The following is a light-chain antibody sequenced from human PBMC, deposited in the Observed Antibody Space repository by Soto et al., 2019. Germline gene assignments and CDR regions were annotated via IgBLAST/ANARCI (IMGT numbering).Light chain of an antibody. Sequence: QSVLTQPASVSGSPGQSITISCTGASSDIGDYNYVSWYQQHPGKAPKPIIYEVTNRPSGISNRFSGSKSGNTASLTISGLQAEDEAHYYCISFRGTDSPYVFGTGTKVTVL. V-gene: IGLV2-14*01. J-gene: IGLJ1*01. CDR1: SSDIGDYNY. CDR2: EVT. CDR3: ISFRGTDSPYV.